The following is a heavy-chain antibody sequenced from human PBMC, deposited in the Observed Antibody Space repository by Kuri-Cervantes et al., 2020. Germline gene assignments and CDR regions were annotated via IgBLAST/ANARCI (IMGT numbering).Heavy chain of an antibody. CDR3: ASGKGGRFFDY. V-gene: IGHV1-8*01. CDR1: GYTFTSYD. CDR2: MNPNSGNT. J-gene: IGHJ4*02. Sequence: ASVKVSCKASGYTFTSYDINWVRQATGQGLEWMGWMNPNSGNTGYAQKLQGRVTMTTDTSTSTAYMELRSLRSDDTAVYYCASGKGGRFFDYWGQGTLVTVSS. D-gene: IGHD1-26*01.